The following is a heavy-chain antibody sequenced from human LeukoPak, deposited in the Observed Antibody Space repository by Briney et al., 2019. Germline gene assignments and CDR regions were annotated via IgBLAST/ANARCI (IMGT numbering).Heavy chain of an antibody. V-gene: IGHV3-23*01. CDR1: GFTFSSYA. D-gene: IGHD3-3*01. CDR2: ISGSGGST. Sequence: PGGSLRLSCAASGFTFSSYAMSWVRQAPGKGLEWVSAISGSGGSTYYADSVKGRFTISRDNSKNTLYLQMNSLRAEDTAVYYCAKQYDFWSGYSHFDYWGQGTLVTVSS. J-gene: IGHJ4*02. CDR3: AKQYDFWSGYSHFDY.